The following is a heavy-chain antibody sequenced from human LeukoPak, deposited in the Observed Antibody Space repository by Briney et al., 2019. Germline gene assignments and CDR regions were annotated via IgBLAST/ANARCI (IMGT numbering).Heavy chain of an antibody. Sequence: PSETLSLTCTVSGGSIRSYYWSWFRQPAGKGLEWIGRIYSSGSANYNPSLKSRLTLSVDTSKNQFSLTLSSVTAADTAVYYCARGGYYGSGSYFHFDNWGQGSLVTVSS. CDR3: ARGGYYGSGSYFHFDN. J-gene: IGHJ4*02. CDR1: GGSIRSYY. CDR2: IYSSGSA. V-gene: IGHV4-4*07. D-gene: IGHD3-10*01.